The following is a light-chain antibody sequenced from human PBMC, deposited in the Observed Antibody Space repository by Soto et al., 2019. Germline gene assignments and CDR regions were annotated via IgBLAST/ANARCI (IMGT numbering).Light chain of an antibody. CDR1: QTINNN. CDR2: GAS. J-gene: IGKJ5*01. CDR3: QQRNTWPPIT. V-gene: IGKV1-39*01. Sequence: TQMTQSPSSLSASVGARVTITCRASQTINNNLNWYQQKPGKAPKLLIYGASSLQSGVPSRFSGSGSGTEFTLTISSLEPEDFALYYCQQRNTWPPITFGQGTRLEI.